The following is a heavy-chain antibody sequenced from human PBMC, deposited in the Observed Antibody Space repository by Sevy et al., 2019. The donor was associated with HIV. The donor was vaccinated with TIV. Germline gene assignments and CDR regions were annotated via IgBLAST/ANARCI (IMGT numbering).Heavy chain of an antibody. CDR1: GGSFSGYY. V-gene: IGHV4-34*01. Sequence: SDNLSLTCAVYGGSFSGYYWSWIRQPPGKGLEWVGEINHSGSTNYNPSLKSRVTISVDTSKNQFSLKLSSVTAADTAVYYCARETTTCSEHYDRSGYYGEDAFDIWGQGTMVTVSS. J-gene: IGHJ3*02. CDR2: INHSGST. D-gene: IGHD3-22*01. CDR3: ARETTTCSEHYDRSGYYGEDAFDI.